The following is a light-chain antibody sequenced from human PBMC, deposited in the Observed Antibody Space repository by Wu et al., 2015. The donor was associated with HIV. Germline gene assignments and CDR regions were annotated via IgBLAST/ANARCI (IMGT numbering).Light chain of an antibody. CDR3: QHRFNWPLI. V-gene: IGKV3-11*01. J-gene: IGKJ5*01. CDR1: QSVSNY. CDR2: DAS. Sequence: EIVLTQSLAILSLSLGERATLSCRASQSVSNYLAWYQQKPGQPPRLLIYDASDRATGISARFSGSGSGTDFTLTISSLEPEDFAVYYCQHRFNWPLIFGQGTRLEIK.